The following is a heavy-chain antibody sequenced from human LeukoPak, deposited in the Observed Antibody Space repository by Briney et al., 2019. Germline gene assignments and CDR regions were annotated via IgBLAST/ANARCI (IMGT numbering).Heavy chain of an antibody. J-gene: IGHJ5*02. Sequence: PGGSLRLSCVASGFTFSSYWMHWVRQAPGKGLVWVSRINPDGSVTVYADSVKGRFTVSRDNAKNTLYLQMNSLRAEDTAIYYCTRNFDYGDYLWGQGTLVTVSS. CDR3: TRNFDYGDYL. CDR1: GFTFSSYW. CDR2: INPDGSVT. V-gene: IGHV3-74*01. D-gene: IGHD4-17*01.